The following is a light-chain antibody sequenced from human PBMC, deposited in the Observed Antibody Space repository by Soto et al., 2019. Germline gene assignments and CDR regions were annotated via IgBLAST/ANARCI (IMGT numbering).Light chain of an antibody. J-gene: IGKJ3*01. CDR3: QQSYNAPFN. CDR2: AAS. CDR1: QTIDRY. V-gene: IGKV1-39*01. Sequence: IQMTQSPSSLSASVGDTVTITCRASQTIDRYLNWFQQKSGQAPKLLMNAASTLRSGVPSRFSASGSGTDFTLTISSLQTKDYATYYCQQSYNAPFNFGPGTKVDIK.